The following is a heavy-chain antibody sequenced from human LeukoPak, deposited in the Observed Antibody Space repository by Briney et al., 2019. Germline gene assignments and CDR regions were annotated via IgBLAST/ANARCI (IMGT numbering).Heavy chain of an antibody. J-gene: IGHJ3*01. CDR3: AKDRGGGSQLGDAFDV. Sequence: PGGSLRLSCAASGFTFDEYAMHWVRQAPGKGLEWVSGISYSSATIGYVDSVKGRFIISRDNAKNSLYLQMSSLRAEDTALYFCAKDRGGGSQLGDAFDVWGQGTMVSVSS. CDR2: ISYSSATI. V-gene: IGHV3-9*01. CDR1: GFTFDEYA. D-gene: IGHD2-15*01.